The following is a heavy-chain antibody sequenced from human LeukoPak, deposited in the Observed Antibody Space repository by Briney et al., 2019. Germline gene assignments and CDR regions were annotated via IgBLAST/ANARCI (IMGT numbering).Heavy chain of an antibody. CDR1: GFTFRSYW. D-gene: IGHD2-15*01. V-gene: IGHV3-74*01. Sequence: GGSLRLSCAASGFTFRSYWMHWVRLAPGKGLVWVARMNDDGTSTSYADSAKGRFTISRDNAKNTLYLQMNSLRAEDTAVYYCARGYCSGGSCYSGADFDFWGQGTMVTVSS. CDR3: ARGYCSGGSCYSGADFDF. CDR2: MNDDGTST. J-gene: IGHJ3*01.